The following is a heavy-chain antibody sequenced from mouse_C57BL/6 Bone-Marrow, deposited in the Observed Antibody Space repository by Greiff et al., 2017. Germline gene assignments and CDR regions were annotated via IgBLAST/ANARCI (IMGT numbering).Heavy chain of an antibody. J-gene: IGHJ3*01. CDR2: IDPENGDT. CDR1: GFNIKDDY. Sequence: VQLQQSGAELVRPGASVKLSCTASGFNIKDDYMHWVKQRPEQGLEWMGWIDPENGDTEYASKFQGKATITADTSSNTAYLQLSSLTSEDTAVYYCTSYGYGVAYWGQGTLVTVSA. CDR3: TSYGYGVAY. D-gene: IGHD2-2*01. V-gene: IGHV14-4*01.